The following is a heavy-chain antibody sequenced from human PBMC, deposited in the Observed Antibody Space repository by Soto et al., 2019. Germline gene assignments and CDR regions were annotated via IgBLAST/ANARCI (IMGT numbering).Heavy chain of an antibody. CDR1: GGSISSYY. CDR2: IYYSGST. D-gene: IGHD3-3*01. J-gene: IGHJ4*02. V-gene: IGHV4-59*01. CDR3: ARLNTDFWSGYYTGRGFDY. Sequence: SETLCLTCTFSGGSISSYYWSWIRQPPGKGLEWIGYIYYSGSTNYNPSLKSRVTISVDTSKNQFSLKLSSVTAADTAVYYCARLNTDFWSGYYTGRGFDYWGQGTMVTVSS.